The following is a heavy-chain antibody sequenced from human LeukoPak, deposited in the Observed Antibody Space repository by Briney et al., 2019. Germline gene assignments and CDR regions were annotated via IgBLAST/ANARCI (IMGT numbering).Heavy chain of an antibody. D-gene: IGHD1-1*01. CDR2: IGSSGDSI. CDR1: GFRFSTYS. J-gene: IGHJ3*02. V-gene: IGHV3-48*02. Sequence: GGSLRLSCAASGFRFSTYSMNWVRQAPGKGLEWVSYIGSSGDSIHYADSVKGRFTISRDNAKNSLYLQMYSLRDEDTAVYYCARPSGTWGAFDIWGQGTMVTVSS. CDR3: ARPSGTWGAFDI.